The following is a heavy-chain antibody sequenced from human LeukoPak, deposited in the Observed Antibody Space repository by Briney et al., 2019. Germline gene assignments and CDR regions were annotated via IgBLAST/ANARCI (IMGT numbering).Heavy chain of an antibody. D-gene: IGHD3-22*01. V-gene: IGHV3-48*03. CDR3: ARGPFPYYYDSSGYRKRAFDI. CDR2: ISSSGSTI. CDR1: GFTFSSYA. J-gene: IGHJ3*02. Sequence: PGGSLRLSCAASGFTFSSYAMNWVRQAPGKGLEWVSYISSSGSTIYYADSVKGRFTISRDNAKNSLFLQMNSLRAEDTAAYYCARGPFPYYYDSSGYRKRAFDIWGQGTMVTVSS.